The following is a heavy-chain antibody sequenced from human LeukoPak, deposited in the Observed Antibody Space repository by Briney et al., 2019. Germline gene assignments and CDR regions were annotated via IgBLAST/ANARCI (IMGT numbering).Heavy chain of an antibody. V-gene: IGHV1-46*01. CDR3: ARTPITIFGVVIIRDAFDI. Sequence: ASVKVSCKASGYTFTSYYMHWVRQAPGQGLEWMGIINPSGGSTSYAQKFQGRVTMTRDMSTSTVYMELSILRSEDTAVYYCARTPITIFGVVIIRDAFDIWGQGTMVTVSS. CDR1: GYTFTSYY. J-gene: IGHJ3*02. CDR2: INPSGGST. D-gene: IGHD3-3*01.